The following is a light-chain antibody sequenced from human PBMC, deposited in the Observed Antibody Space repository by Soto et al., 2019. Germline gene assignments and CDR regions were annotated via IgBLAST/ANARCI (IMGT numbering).Light chain of an antibody. CDR1: QSVSRSY. CDR2: GAS. V-gene: IGKV3-15*01. CDR3: QQYINWPPWT. J-gene: IGKJ1*01. Sequence: EIVLMQSPGTLSLSPGDRATLSCRSSQSVSRSYLAWYQQKPGQAPRLLIHGASTRATGVPARFSGSGSGTEFTLTISSLQSEDFAVYYCQQYINWPPWTFGQGTKVDIK.